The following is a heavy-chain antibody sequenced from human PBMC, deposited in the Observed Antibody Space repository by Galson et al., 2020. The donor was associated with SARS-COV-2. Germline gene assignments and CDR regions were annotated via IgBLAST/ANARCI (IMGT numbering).Heavy chain of an antibody. Sequence: GGSLRLSCAASGFSFSSAWMDWVRQAPGKGPEWVGRIKSQTDGGATDYAPPVKGRFTISRDDSKEALYLQMNSLKIEDTAVYFCVTVRASGGLFWGRGDLVTVS. J-gene: IGHJ4*02. CDR2: IKSQTDGGAT. V-gene: IGHV3-15*01. CDR3: VTVRASGGLF. CDR1: GFSFSSAW. D-gene: IGHD6-19*01.